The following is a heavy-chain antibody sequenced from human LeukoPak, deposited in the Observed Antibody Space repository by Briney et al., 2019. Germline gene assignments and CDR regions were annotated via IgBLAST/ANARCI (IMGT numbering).Heavy chain of an antibody. CDR2: TRNKANSYTT. CDR3: ARALHFAFDY. J-gene: IGHJ4*02. CDR1: GFTLSDHY. Sequence: QPGGSLRLSCAASGFTLSDHYMGWVRQAPGKGLEWVGRTRNKANSYTTEYAASVKGRFTISRDESKNSLYLQMNSLKTEDTAVYFCARALHFAFDYWGQGTLVTVSS. V-gene: IGHV3-72*01.